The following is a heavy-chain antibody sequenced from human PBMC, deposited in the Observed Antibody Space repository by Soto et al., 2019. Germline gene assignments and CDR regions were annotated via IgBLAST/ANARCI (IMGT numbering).Heavy chain of an antibody. Sequence: EVQLVESGGGLVQPGGSLRLSCAASGFTFSSYSMNWVRQAPGKGLEWVSYISSSSSTIYYADSVKGRFTISRDNAKNSLYLPMNSLRAEDTAVYYCARAEGLLNWFDPWGQGTLFTVSS. D-gene: IGHD1-26*01. J-gene: IGHJ5*02. CDR3: ARAEGLLNWFDP. V-gene: IGHV3-48*01. CDR1: GFTFSSYS. CDR2: ISSSSSTI.